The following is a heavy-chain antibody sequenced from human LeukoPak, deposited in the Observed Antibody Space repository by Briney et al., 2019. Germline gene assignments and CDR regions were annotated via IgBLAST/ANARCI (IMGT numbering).Heavy chain of an antibody. Sequence: GVSLRLSCAASGFAFDDYAMHWVRQAPGKGLEWVSLISGDGGSTYYADSVRGRFTISRDNSKNSLYLQMDSLRTEDTAFYYCAKEIDTLGTNAFDIWGQGTMVTVSS. CDR1: GFAFDDYA. V-gene: IGHV3-43*02. CDR3: AKEIDTLGTNAFDI. D-gene: IGHD2-15*01. J-gene: IGHJ3*02. CDR2: ISGDGGST.